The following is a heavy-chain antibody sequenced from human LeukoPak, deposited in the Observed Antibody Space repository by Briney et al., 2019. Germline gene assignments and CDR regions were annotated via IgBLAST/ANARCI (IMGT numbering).Heavy chain of an antibody. CDR3: ARHSQTYYGSGSYDY. Sequence: PSETLSLTCAVYGDSFSGYSWSWVRQPAGKGLEWIGRICSSGSTNYNASLKSRVTISVNTFKKQFSLKLSSVAAADTAVYYCARHSQTYYGSGSYDYWGQGTLVTVSS. CDR1: GDSFSGYS. CDR2: ICSSGST. V-gene: IGHV4-59*10. J-gene: IGHJ4*02. D-gene: IGHD3-10*01.